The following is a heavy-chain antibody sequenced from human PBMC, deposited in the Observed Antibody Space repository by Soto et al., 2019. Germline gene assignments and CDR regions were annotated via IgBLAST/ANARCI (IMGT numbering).Heavy chain of an antibody. Sequence: GGSLRLSCAASGFTFSNAWMSWVRQAPGKGLEWVGRIKSKTDGGTRDYAAPVKGRFTISRDDSKNTLFLQMNSLKTEDTAIYYCTYLHFEIFTASIWHYFDYWGQGTLVTVSS. CDR3: TYLHFEIFTASIWHYFDY. D-gene: IGHD3-9*01. CDR1: GFTFSNAW. V-gene: IGHV3-15*01. J-gene: IGHJ4*02. CDR2: IKSKTDGGTR.